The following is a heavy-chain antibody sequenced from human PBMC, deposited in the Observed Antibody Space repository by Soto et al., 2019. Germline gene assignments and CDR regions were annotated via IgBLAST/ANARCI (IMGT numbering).Heavy chain of an antibody. V-gene: IGHV4-39*07. CDR1: GGSISSSSYY. CDR3: ARVGSKSFYYATDV. Sequence: SETLSLTCTVSGGSISSSSYYWGWIRQPPGKGLEWIGNIFYSGSTYYNPSLKSRVTMSVDTSKTQFSLKLTSVTAADTAVYYCARVGSKSFYYATDVWGQGTTVTVSS. J-gene: IGHJ6*02. D-gene: IGHD4-4*01. CDR2: IFYSGST.